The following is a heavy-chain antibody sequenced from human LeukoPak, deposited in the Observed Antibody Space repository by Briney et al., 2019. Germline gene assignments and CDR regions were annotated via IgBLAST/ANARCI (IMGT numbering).Heavy chain of an antibody. Sequence: RASETLSLTCTVSGGSISSYYWSWIRQPPGKGLEWIGYIYYSGSTNYNPSLKSRVTISADTSKNQFSLKLSSVTAADTAVYYCARDLGWRGAFDIWGQGTMVTVSS. CDR2: IYYSGST. CDR1: GGSISSYY. CDR3: ARDLGWRGAFDI. D-gene: IGHD2-15*01. J-gene: IGHJ3*02. V-gene: IGHV4-59*01.